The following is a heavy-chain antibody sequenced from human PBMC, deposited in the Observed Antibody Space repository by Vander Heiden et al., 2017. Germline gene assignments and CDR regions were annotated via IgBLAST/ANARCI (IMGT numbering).Heavy chain of an antibody. CDR3: ARGGSHTHTDGFSF. J-gene: IGHJ3*01. V-gene: IGHV3-33*01. CDR2: IWYDESKT. CDR1: EFTLRRYG. Sequence: QLVESGGGGVQRGTSLGLSCAASEFTLRRYGMHWVRQAPGKGLEWVAVIWYDESKTYYEDSVKGRFTISRDNFKDTLYLEMNSLRAEDSAVYWCARGGSHTHTDGFSFWGQGTMVSVS. D-gene: IGHD1-26*01.